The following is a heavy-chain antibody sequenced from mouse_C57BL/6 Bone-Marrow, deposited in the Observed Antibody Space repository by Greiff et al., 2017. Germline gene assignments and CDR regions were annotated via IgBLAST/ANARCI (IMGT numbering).Heavy chain of an antibody. Sequence: EVKLMESGPGLVKPSQSLSLTCSVTGYSITSGYYWNWIRQFPGNKLEWMGYISYDGSNNYNPSLKNRISITRDTSKNQFFLKLNSVTTEDTATYYCAREGEFITTVVADYWGQGTTLTVSS. V-gene: IGHV3-6*01. D-gene: IGHD1-1*01. CDR3: AREGEFITTVVADY. CDR2: ISYDGSN. CDR1: GYSITSGYY. J-gene: IGHJ2*01.